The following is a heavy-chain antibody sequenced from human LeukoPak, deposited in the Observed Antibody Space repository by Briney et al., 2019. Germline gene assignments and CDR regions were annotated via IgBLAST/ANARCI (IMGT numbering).Heavy chain of an antibody. J-gene: IGHJ5*02. CDR1: GFTFISYA. CDR3: ARMTGHPLNHNWFDP. Sequence: GGSLRLSCAASGFTFISYAMSWVRQAPVKGLEWVSIISGSGGSTYYADSVKGRFTISRDNSKNTLYLQMNSLRAEDTAVYYCARMTGHPLNHNWFDPWGQGTLVTVSS. V-gene: IGHV3-23*01. CDR2: ISGSGGST. D-gene: IGHD1-14*01.